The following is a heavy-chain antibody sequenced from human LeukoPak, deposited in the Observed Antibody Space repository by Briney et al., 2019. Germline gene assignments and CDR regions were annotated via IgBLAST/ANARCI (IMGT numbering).Heavy chain of an antibody. D-gene: IGHD3-10*01. Sequence: SETLSLTCSVSGDSISSGSNYWGWIRQPPGKTLEWIGSIYSSGSTHYNPSLKSRVIILIDTAKNHFSLNLSSVTAADTAVYYCARSDGYGLVGIWGQGTMVTVSS. V-gene: IGHV4-39*07. CDR2: IYSSGST. J-gene: IGHJ3*02. CDR3: ARSDGYGLVGI. CDR1: GDSISSGSNY.